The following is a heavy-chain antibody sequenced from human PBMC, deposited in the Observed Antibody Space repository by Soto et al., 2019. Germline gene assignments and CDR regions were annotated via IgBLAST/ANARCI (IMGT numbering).Heavy chain of an antibody. D-gene: IGHD6-19*01. CDR3: ARAVAVAADFDY. Sequence: ASVKVSCTASGYTFSGYAMRWVRQAPGQRLEWMGWINAGNGNTKYSQKFQGRVTITRDISASTAYMELSSLRSEDTAVYYCARAVAVAADFDYWGQGTLVTVSS. J-gene: IGHJ4*02. V-gene: IGHV1-3*01. CDR1: GYTFSGYA. CDR2: INAGNGNT.